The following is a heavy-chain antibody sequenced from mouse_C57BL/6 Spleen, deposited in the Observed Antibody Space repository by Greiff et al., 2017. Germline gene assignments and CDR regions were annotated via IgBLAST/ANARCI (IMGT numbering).Heavy chain of an antibody. J-gene: IGHJ3*01. CDR3: AIFDYDYDEAWFAY. Sequence: QVQLQQPGAELVKPGASVKVSCKASGYTFTSYWMHWVKQRPGQGLEWIGRIHPSDSDTNYNQKFKGKATLTVDKSSSTAYMQLSSLTSEDSAVYYCAIFDYDYDEAWFAYWGQGTLVTVSA. D-gene: IGHD2-4*01. V-gene: IGHV1-74*01. CDR1: GYTFTSYW. CDR2: IHPSDSDT.